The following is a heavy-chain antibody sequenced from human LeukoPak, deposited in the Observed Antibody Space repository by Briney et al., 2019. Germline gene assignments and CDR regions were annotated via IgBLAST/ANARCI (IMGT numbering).Heavy chain of an antibody. J-gene: IGHJ4*02. V-gene: IGHV1-18*01. CDR1: GYTFTSYG. D-gene: IGHD6-19*01. Sequence: ASVKVSCKASGYTFTSYGISWVRQAPGQGLEWMGWVSAYNGNTNYAQKLQGRVTMTTDTSTSTAYMELRSLRSDDTAVYYCARLYSSGWPLDYWGQGTLVTVSS. CDR2: VSAYNGNT. CDR3: ARLYSSGWPLDY.